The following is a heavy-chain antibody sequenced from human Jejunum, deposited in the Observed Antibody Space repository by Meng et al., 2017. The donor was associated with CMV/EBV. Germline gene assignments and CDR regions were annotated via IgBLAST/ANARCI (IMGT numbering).Heavy chain of an antibody. Sequence: FHFHEYAMHWVRQVPGKGLEWVSGISWNSGSVGYADSVKGRFTISRDNAKNSLYLQMNSLRADDTALYYCAKAPSGGWNYFFYFDNWGQGTQVTVSS. CDR1: FHFHEYA. CDR3: AKAPSGGWNYFFYFDN. D-gene: IGHD1-7*01. CDR2: ISWNSGSV. J-gene: IGHJ4*02. V-gene: IGHV3-9*01.